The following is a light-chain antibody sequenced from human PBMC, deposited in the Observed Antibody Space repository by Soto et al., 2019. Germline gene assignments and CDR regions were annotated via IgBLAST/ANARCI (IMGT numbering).Light chain of an antibody. CDR2: EGS. J-gene: IGLJ1*01. V-gene: IGLV2-23*03. CDR3: FSYAGCSSFDV. CDR1: SSDVGGYNL. Sequence: QSVLTQPASVSGSPGQSITISCTGTSSDVGGYNLVSWYQQHPGKAPKLMIFEGSKRPSGVSNRFSGSKSGNTASLTVSGLQAVDEADYYCFSYAGCSSFDVFGTGTKVTVL.